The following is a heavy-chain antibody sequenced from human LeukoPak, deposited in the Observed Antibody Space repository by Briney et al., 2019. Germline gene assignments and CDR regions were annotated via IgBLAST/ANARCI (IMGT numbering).Heavy chain of an antibody. Sequence: GGSLRLSCAASGFTFRNYWMSWVRQVPGRGVEWVANIKQDGSDRNYVTSVRGRFTISRDNAESSLYLQMNSLRAEDTAVYYCAKGSSRPPNAFDIWGQGTLVTVSS. D-gene: IGHD6-6*01. CDR3: AKGSSRPPNAFDI. CDR2: IKQDGSDR. V-gene: IGHV3-7*01. J-gene: IGHJ3*02. CDR1: GFTFRNYW.